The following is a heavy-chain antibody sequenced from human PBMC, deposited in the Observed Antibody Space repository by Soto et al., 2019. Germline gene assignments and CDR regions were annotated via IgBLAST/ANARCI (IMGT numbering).Heavy chain of an antibody. CDR2: INHSGST. V-gene: IGHV4-34*01. J-gene: IGHJ4*02. Sequence: SETLSLTCAVYGGSLSGYYWSWIRQPPGKGLEWIGEINHSGSTNYNPSLKSRVTISVDTSKNQFSLKLSSVTAADTAVYYCARLNYYDSSGYYSLDYWGQGTLVTVSS. CDR1: GGSLSGYY. CDR3: ARLNYYDSSGYYSLDY. D-gene: IGHD3-22*01.